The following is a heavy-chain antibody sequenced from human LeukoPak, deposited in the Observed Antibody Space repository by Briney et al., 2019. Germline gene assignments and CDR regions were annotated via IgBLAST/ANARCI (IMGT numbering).Heavy chain of an antibody. D-gene: IGHD3-22*01. CDR3: ARGSPRDYDSSGYYYGLDP. Sequence: SETLSLTCAVSGGSFSGYYWSWVRQPPGGGLAWIGEVSHGRNTNYHPYLKSRVTLSLDTSKNQFSLKLTSVTAADTAVYYCARGSPRDYDSSGYYYGLDPWGQGTLVAVSS. V-gene: IGHV4-34*01. CDR2: VSHGRNT. CDR1: GGSFSGYY. J-gene: IGHJ5*02.